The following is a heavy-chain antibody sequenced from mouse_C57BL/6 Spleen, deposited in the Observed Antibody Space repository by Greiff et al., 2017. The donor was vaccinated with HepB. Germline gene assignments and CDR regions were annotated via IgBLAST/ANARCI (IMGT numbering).Heavy chain of an antibody. D-gene: IGHD1-1*01. Sequence: EVQLVESGGGLVKPGGSLKLSCAASGFTFSDYGMHWVRQAPEKGLEWVAYISSGSSTIYYADTVKGRFTISRDNAKNTLFLQMTSLRSEDTAMYYCAKGSYYYGSSSYAMDYWGQGTSVTVSS. CDR3: AKGSYYYGSSSYAMDY. CDR1: GFTFSDYG. V-gene: IGHV5-17*01. CDR2: ISSGSSTI. J-gene: IGHJ4*01.